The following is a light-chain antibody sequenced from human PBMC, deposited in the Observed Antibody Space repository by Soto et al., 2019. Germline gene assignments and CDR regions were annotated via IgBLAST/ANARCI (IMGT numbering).Light chain of an antibody. J-gene: IGLJ1*01. V-gene: IGLV2-14*01. Sequence: QSALTQPASVSGSPGQSITISCTGTSSDVGGYIYVSWYQHHPDKAPKLIIFEVSNRPSGVSNRFSGSKSGNTASLTISGLQAEDEADYYCSSFTSNRIYVFGPGTKVTVL. CDR3: SSFTSNRIYV. CDR1: SSDVGGYIY. CDR2: EVS.